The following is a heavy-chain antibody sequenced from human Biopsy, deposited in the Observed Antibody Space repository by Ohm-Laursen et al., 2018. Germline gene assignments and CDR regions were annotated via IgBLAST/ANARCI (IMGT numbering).Heavy chain of an antibody. CDR1: GFDFSDYS. Sequence: SLRLSCTASGFDFSDYSMSWVCQAPGKGLERVSAISGSGSHTYYEDSVMGRFTISRDNSNNLLYLQMNSLRAEDTAVYYCAKDLQGYFRPFDYWGQGTVVTVSS. CDR2: ISGSGSHT. D-gene: IGHD1-26*01. CDR3: AKDLQGYFRPFDY. J-gene: IGHJ4*02. V-gene: IGHV3-23*01.